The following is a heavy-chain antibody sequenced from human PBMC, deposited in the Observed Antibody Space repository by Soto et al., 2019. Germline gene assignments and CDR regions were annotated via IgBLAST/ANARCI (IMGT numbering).Heavy chain of an antibody. D-gene: IGHD3-16*02. J-gene: IGHJ3*02. CDR1: GGSINSYY. Sequence: PSETLSLTCTVSGGSINSYYWSWIRQPPGKGLEWIGYIYYSGSTNYNPSLKSRVTISVDTSKNQFSLKLSSVTAADTAVYYCARLYGLDAFDIWGQGTMVTVSS. V-gene: IGHV4-59*08. CDR3: ARLYGLDAFDI. CDR2: IYYSGST.